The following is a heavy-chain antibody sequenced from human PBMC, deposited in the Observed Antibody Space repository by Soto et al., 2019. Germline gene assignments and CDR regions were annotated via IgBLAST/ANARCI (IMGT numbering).Heavy chain of an antibody. J-gene: IGHJ6*02. CDR2: IWYDGSNQ. CDR1: GFTFSSYG. V-gene: IGHV3-33*01. Sequence: QVQLVESGGGVVQPGRALRLSCAASGFTFSSYGMHWVRQAPGKGLEWVASIWYDGSNQYYADSVKGRFTISRDNSKNTLYLQMNSLRADDTAVYYCAREYSSSWYNAMDVWGQGTTVTVSS. D-gene: IGHD6-13*01. CDR3: AREYSSSWYNAMDV.